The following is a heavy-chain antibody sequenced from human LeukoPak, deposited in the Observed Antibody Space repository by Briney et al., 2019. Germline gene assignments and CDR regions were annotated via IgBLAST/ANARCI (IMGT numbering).Heavy chain of an antibody. CDR2: ISRSGDTI. CDR1: GFTFSRYE. V-gene: IGHV3-48*03. J-gene: IGHJ4*02. D-gene: IGHD6-25*01. Sequence: PGGSLRLSCAASGFTFSRYEMNWVRQAPGKGLEWVSYISRSGDTIYFADSVKGRFTISRDNAKNSLYLQLNSLRDEDTAVYYCARITGIEAAGDYWGQGTLVTVSS. CDR3: ARITGIEAAGDY.